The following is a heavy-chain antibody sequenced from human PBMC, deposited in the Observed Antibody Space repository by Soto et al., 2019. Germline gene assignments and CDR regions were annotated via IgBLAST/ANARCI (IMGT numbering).Heavy chain of an antibody. CDR3: ARDRVLITMVRGVITRSNWFDP. CDR1: GFTFSSYW. J-gene: IGHJ5*02. D-gene: IGHD3-10*01. Sequence: GGSLRLSCAASGFTFSSYWMHWVRQAPGKGLVWVSRINSDGSSTSYADSVKGRFTISRDNAKNTLYLQMNSLRAEDTAVYYCARDRVLITMVRGVITRSNWFDPWGQGTLVTVSS. CDR2: INSDGSST. V-gene: IGHV3-74*01.